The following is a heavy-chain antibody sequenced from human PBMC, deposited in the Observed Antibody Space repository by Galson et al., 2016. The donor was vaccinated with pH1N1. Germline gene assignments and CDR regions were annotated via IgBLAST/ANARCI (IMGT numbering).Heavy chain of an antibody. CDR2: FSGSTA. CDR1: GFTFSNYA. Sequence: SLRLSCAASGFTFSNYAMSWVRQAPGKGLEWVSGFSGSTALYADSVKDRFTIPRDNLQNTFYLQMNSLRAEDTAIYYCTRDAWGWLFDSWGQGTLVTVSS. V-gene: IGHV3-23*01. J-gene: IGHJ4*02. CDR3: TRDAWGWLFDS. D-gene: IGHD3-16*01.